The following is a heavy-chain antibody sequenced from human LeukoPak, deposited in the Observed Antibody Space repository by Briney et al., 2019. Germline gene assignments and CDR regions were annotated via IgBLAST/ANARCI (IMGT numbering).Heavy chain of an antibody. D-gene: IGHD6-19*01. J-gene: IGHJ6*03. CDR3: ARGSVGSGWYRGYYYYYMDV. CDR1: GFTFDDYG. V-gene: IGHV3-20*04. CDR2: INWNGGST. Sequence: GGALRLSCAASGFTFDDYGMSWVRQAPGKGLEWVSGINWNGGSTGYADSVKGRFTISRDNAKNSLYLQMNSLRAEDTALYYCARGSVGSGWYRGYYYYYMDVWGKGTTVTVSS.